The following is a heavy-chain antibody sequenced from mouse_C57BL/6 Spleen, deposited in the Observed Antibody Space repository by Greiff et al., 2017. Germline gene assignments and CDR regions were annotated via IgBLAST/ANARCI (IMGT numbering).Heavy chain of an antibody. D-gene: IGHD1-1*01. CDR3: ARSDYYGRSYFDY. CDR1: GFNIKNTY. Sequence: VQLQQSVAELVRPGASVKLSCTASGFNIKNTYMHWVKQRPEQGLEWIGRIDPANGNSKYAPKFQGKAPITADTSSNTAYLQLSSLTSEDTAIYYCARSDYYGRSYFDYWGQGTTLTVSS. V-gene: IGHV14-3*01. J-gene: IGHJ2*01. CDR2: IDPANGNS.